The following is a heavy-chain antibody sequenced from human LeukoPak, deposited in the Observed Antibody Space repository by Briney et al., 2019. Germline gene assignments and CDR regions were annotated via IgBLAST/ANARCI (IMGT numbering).Heavy chain of an antibody. J-gene: IGHJ3*02. Sequence: GGSLRLSCAASGFTFSSYAMSCVPQAPGTGLEWGSGFNGSGGRTSYAHSVKGLLTTSRNNSKSTLYLQMNSLRAEDTAVYYSAKGVFVHAFDICGQGTMVTVSS. D-gene: IGHD2-8*01. CDR2: FNGSGGRT. CDR1: GFTFSSYA. V-gene: IGHV3-23*01. CDR3: AKGVFVHAFDI.